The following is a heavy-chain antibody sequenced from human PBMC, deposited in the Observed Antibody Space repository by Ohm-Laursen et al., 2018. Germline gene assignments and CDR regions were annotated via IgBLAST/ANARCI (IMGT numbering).Heavy chain of an antibody. CDR1: GYTFTSYY. CDR2: IKSNSGDT. CDR3: ARGYLKEVIISNRYNWSDP. D-gene: IGHD3-22*01. V-gene: IGHV1-2*02. Sequence: GSSVKVSCNASGYTFTSYYLHWVRQAPGQGLEWMGWIKSNSGDTKYAQKFEGRVTMTRDTSIGTAYMELTRLTSDDTAVYYCARGYLKEVIISNRYNWSDPWGQGTLVTVSS. J-gene: IGHJ5*02.